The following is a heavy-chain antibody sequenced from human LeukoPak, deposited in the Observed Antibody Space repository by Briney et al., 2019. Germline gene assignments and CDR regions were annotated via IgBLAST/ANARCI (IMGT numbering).Heavy chain of an antibody. CDR2: FDPEDGET. CDR1: GYTLTELS. CDR3: ATDDLWFGELGFDP. Sequence: ASVKVSCKVSGYTLTELSMHWVRQAPGKGLEWMGGFDPEDGETIYAQKFQGRVTMTEDTSTDTAYMELSSLRSEDTAVYYCATDDLWFGELGFDPWGQGTLVTVSS. V-gene: IGHV1-24*01. D-gene: IGHD3-10*01. J-gene: IGHJ5*02.